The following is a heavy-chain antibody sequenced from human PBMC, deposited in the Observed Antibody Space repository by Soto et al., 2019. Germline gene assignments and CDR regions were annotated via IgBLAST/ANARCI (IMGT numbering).Heavy chain of an antibody. CDR2: TYYRSKWYN. CDR1: GDSVSSNSTA. V-gene: IGHV6-1*01. J-gene: IGHJ5*02. Sequence: TLSLTCAISGDSVSSNSTAWNWIRQSPSRGLEWLGRTYYRSKWYNDYAVSVKSRITINPDTSKNQFSLQLNSVTPEDTAVYYCARDYYDSSGLWFDPWGQGTLVTVSS. CDR3: ARDYYDSSGLWFDP. D-gene: IGHD3-22*01.